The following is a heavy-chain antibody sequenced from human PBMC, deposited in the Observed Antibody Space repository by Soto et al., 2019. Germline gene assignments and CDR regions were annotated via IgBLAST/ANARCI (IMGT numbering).Heavy chain of an antibody. J-gene: IGHJ4*02. CDR2: IYWDDEK. D-gene: IGHD3-10*01. CDR3: AHRAYFDSGKQFDY. Sequence: QITLKESGPPLVKPTQTLTLTCTFSGFSLSTSRVGVGWIRQPPGKALEWLAIIYWDDEKRYSPSLKTRLTVTKDTSKNQVVLTMTNVDPVDTATYYCAHRAYFDSGKQFDYWGQGTLVSVSS. V-gene: IGHV2-5*02. CDR1: GFSLSTSRVG.